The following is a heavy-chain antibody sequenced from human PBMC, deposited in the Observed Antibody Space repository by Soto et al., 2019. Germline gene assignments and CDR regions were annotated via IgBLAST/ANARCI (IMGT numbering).Heavy chain of an antibody. J-gene: IGHJ6*02. D-gene: IGHD4-17*01. CDR1: GYSFTSYW. V-gene: IGHV5-51*01. CDR3: ARQDKYGDHYYYGMDV. Sequence: GESLKISCKGSGYSFTSYWIGWVRQMPGKGLEWMGIIYPGDSDTRYSPSFQGQVTISADKSISTAYLQWSSLKASDTAMYYCARQDKYGDHYYYGMDVWGQGTTVTVSS. CDR2: IYPGDSDT.